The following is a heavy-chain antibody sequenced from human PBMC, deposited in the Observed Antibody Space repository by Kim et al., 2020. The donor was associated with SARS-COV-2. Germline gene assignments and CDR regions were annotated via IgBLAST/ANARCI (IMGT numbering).Heavy chain of an antibody. J-gene: IGHJ3*02. Sequence: GGSLRLSCAASGFTFSSYGMHWVRQAPGKGLEWVAVIWYDGSNRYYADSVKGRFTISRDNSKNTLYLQMNSLRAEDTAVYYCARTVLRTNCSGGSCYHDAFDIWGQGTMVTVSS. CDR3: ARTVLRTNCSGGSCYHDAFDI. CDR1: GFTFSSYG. V-gene: IGHV3-33*01. D-gene: IGHD2-15*01. CDR2: IWYDGSNR.